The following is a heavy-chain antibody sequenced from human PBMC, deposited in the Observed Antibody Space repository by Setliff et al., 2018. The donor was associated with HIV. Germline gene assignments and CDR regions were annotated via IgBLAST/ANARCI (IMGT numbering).Heavy chain of an antibody. Sequence: GSLRLSCVASGFTFSDYYMSWIRQAPGKGLEWVSYITSSGSTIYYADSVKGRFTISRDNAKSSLYLQMNSLRAEDTAIYYCARDRERWLQSRLFDPWGQGTLVTVSS. J-gene: IGHJ5*02. CDR1: GFTFSDYY. CDR2: ITSSGSTI. CDR3: ARDRERWLQSRLFDP. V-gene: IGHV3-11*04. D-gene: IGHD4-4*01.